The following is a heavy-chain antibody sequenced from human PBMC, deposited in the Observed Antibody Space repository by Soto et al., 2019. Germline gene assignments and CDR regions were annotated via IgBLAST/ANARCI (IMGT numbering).Heavy chain of an antibody. Sequence: RGESLKISCKGSGYSFTSYWIGWVRQMPGKGLEWMGIIYPGDSDTRYSPSFQGQVTISADKSISTAYLQWSSLKASDTAMYYCARHPGTTVTNFAPDYWGQGTLVTVSS. J-gene: IGHJ4*02. CDR2: IYPGDSDT. D-gene: IGHD4-17*01. CDR3: ARHPGTTVTNFAPDY. V-gene: IGHV5-51*01. CDR1: GYSFTSYW.